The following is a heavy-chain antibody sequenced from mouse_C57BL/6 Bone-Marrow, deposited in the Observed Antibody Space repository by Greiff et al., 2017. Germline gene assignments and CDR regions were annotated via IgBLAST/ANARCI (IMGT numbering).Heavy chain of an antibody. D-gene: IGHD1-1*01. CDR3: ARWGTTVVGPFAY. CDR1: GYTFTSYW. CDR2: IHPNSGST. V-gene: IGHV1-64*01. Sequence: QVQLQQPGAELVKPGASVKLSCKASGYTFTSYWMHWVKQRPGQGLEWIGMIHPNSGSTNYTEKFKSKATLTVDKSSSTAYMQLSSLTSADSAVYYCARWGTTVVGPFAYWGQGTLVTVSA. J-gene: IGHJ3*01.